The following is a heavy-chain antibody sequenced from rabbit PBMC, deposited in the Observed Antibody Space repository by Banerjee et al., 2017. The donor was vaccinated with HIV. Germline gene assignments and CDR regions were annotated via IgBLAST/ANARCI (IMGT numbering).Heavy chain of an antibody. CDR1: GFDISGYH. CDR2: IYAGSGGRT. D-gene: IGHD6-1*01. CDR3: ARDDADDKWDL. J-gene: IGHJ4*01. Sequence: QQQLVESGGGLVQPEGSLTLTCKASGFDISGYHMCWVRQAPGKGLEWIGCIYAGSGGRTYYATWAKGRFTISKPSSTTVTLQMTSLTAADTATYFCARDDADDKWDLWGPGTLVTVS. V-gene: IGHV1S45*01.